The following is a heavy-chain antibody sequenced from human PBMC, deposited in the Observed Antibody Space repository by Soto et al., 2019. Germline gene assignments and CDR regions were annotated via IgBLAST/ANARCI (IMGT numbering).Heavy chain of an antibody. Sequence: QVQLVQSGAEVKKPGASVKVSCKASGYTFTSYGISWVRQAPGQGLEWMGWISAYNGNTNYAQKLRGRVTITTDTSPSTAYTELTSLRSDATAVYYCAGESSSSCHDFCSEGTLVTASS. CDR2: ISAYNGNT. CDR3: AGESSSSCHDF. CDR1: GYTFTSYG. V-gene: IGHV1-18*01. J-gene: IGHJ4*02. D-gene: IGHD6-13*01.